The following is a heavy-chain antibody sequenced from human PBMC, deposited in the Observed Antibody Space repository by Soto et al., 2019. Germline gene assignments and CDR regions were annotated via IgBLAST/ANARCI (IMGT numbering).Heavy chain of an antibody. D-gene: IGHD2-2*01. V-gene: IGHV1-3*01. CDR3: ARDRAPYCSGSSCSLDYYPYYCMDV. CDR1: GYPFQNYP. CDR2: INGGTGDT. J-gene: IGHJ6*02. Sequence: ASVKVSCKASGYPFQNYPIHWVRQAPGQRPEWMGWINGGTGDTRSSQRFQDRVTMTRDTSASTAYMELSSLRSEDTAVYFCARDRAPYCSGSSCSLDYYPYYCMDVWGQGTTFTGSS.